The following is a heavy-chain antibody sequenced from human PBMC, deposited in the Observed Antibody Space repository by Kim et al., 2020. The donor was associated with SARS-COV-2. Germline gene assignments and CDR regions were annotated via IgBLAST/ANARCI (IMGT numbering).Heavy chain of an antibody. CDR2: ISCNGNTI. J-gene: IGHJ3*02. V-gene: IGHV3-11*04. CDR1: GVTFSDYY. Sequence: GGSLRLSCAASGVTFSDYYISWIRQAPGKGLEWISDISCNGNTIYYADSVKGRFTISRDNARNSLYLQMNNLRAEDTAVYYCARDLAGGGEWLLNPYSDAHAMWGEGTLVTVSA. D-gene: IGHD3-3*01. CDR3: ARDLAGGGEWLLNPYSDAHAM.